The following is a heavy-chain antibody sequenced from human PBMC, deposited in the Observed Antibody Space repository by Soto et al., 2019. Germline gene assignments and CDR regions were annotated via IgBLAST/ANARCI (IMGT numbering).Heavy chain of an antibody. CDR3: ATIPLRQLVRYYYYGMDV. D-gene: IGHD6-13*01. J-gene: IGHJ6*02. Sequence: GGSLRLSCAASGFTFSSYAMSWVRQAPGKGLEWVSAISGSGGSTYYADSVKGRFTISRDNSKNTLYLQMNSLRAEDTAVYYCATIPLRQLVRYYYYGMDVWGQGTTVTVSS. V-gene: IGHV3-23*01. CDR1: GFTFSSYA. CDR2: ISGSGGST.